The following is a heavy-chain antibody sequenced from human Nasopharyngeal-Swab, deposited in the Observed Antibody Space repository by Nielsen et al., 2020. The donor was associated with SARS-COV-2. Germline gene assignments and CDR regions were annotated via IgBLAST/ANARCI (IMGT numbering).Heavy chain of an antibody. J-gene: IGHJ4*02. D-gene: IGHD6-13*01. V-gene: IGHV4-39*01. CDR2: IYYGGST. CDR1: GGSISSSTYY. CDR3: ATLSSSWYEYYFDY. Sequence: SETLSLTCTVSGGSISSSTYYWAWIRQPPGKGLKWIGSIYYGGSTYYNPSLRSRVTISVDTSKNQFSLKLSSVTAADTAVYYCATLSSSWYEYYFDYWGQGTLVTVSS.